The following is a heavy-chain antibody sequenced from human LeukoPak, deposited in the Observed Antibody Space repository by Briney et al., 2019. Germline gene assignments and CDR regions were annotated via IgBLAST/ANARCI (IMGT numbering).Heavy chain of an antibody. V-gene: IGHV4-59*01. D-gene: IGHD6-13*01. CDR2: ISYSGST. CDR3: ARIEHRVSQSYYFDY. CDR1: GGSISSYY. J-gene: IGHJ4*02. Sequence: SETLSLTCTVSGGSISSYYWSWIRQPPGKGLEWIGSISYSGSTYYNPSLKSRVTISVDTSKNQFSLKLSSVTAADTAVYYCARIEHRVSQSYYFDYWGQGTLVTVSS.